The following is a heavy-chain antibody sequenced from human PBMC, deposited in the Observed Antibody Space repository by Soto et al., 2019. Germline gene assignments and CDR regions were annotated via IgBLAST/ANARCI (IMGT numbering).Heavy chain of an antibody. Sequence: QVQLVQSGAEVKKPGASVKVSCKASGYTFTSYGISWVRQAPGHGLEWMGWISAYNGNTNYAQKLQGRVTMTTDTSTSTAYMELRSLRSDDTAVYYCARDPDITMIVVVIDYGMDVWGQGTTVTVSS. CDR1: GYTFTSYG. D-gene: IGHD3-22*01. J-gene: IGHJ6*02. CDR2: ISAYNGNT. CDR3: ARDPDITMIVVVIDYGMDV. V-gene: IGHV1-18*01.